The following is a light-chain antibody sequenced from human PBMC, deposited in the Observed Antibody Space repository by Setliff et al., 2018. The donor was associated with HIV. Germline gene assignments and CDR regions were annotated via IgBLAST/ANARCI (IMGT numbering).Light chain of an antibody. Sequence: PGQKVTISCSGSISNIENNYVSWYQQLPGTAPKLLIYDNNKRPSGIPDRFSGSKSGPSATLGITGLQTGDEADYYCATWDSRLDGVVFGGGTKVTVL. V-gene: IGLV1-51*01. J-gene: IGLJ2*01. CDR2: DNN. CDR1: ISNIENNY. CDR3: ATWDSRLDGVV.